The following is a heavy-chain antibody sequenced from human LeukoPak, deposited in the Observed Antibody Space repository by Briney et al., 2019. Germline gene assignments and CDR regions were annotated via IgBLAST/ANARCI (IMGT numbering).Heavy chain of an antibody. CDR3: AGRGWLLPHDAFDI. D-gene: IGHD3-22*01. V-gene: IGHV3-53*01. CDR1: GFTVSSNY. Sequence: PGGSLRLSCAASGFTVSSNYMSWVRQAPGKGLEWVSVIYSGGSTYYADSVKGRFTISRDNSKNTLYLQMDSLRAEDTAVYYCAGRGWLLPHDAFDIWGQGTMVTVSS. CDR2: IYSGGST. J-gene: IGHJ3*02.